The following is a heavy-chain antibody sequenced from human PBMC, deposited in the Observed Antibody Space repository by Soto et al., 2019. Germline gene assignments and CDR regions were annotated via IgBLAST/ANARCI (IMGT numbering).Heavy chain of an antibody. D-gene: IGHD3-16*01. CDR1: GFSFSTYG. J-gene: IGHJ6*03. Sequence: DVQLLESGGGLAQRGGSLRLSCAASGFSFSTYGMTWVRQAPGKGLEWVSYGGSGGSTYYADSVKGRFTISRDSSKNTLYLKMTTIRAQDTAVYYSVKSRGLAYHYYCMAVWGNAKTVTLPS. V-gene: IGHV3-23*01. CDR3: VKSRGLAYHYYCMAV. CDR2: YGGSGGST.